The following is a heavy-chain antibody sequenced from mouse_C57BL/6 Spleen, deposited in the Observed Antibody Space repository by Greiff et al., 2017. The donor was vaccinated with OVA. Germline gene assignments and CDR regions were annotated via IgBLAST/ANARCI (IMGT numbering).Heavy chain of an antibody. V-gene: IGHV5-17*01. CDR2: ISSGSSTI. Sequence: EVQGVESGGGLVKPGGSLKLSCAASGFTFSDYGMHWVRQAPEKGLEWVAYISSGSSTIYYAVTVKGRFTISRDNAKNTLFLQMTSLRSEDTAMYYCARDAVVATRYFDVWGTGTTVTVSS. D-gene: IGHD1-1*01. CDR1: GFTFSDYG. J-gene: IGHJ1*03. CDR3: ARDAVVATRYFDV.